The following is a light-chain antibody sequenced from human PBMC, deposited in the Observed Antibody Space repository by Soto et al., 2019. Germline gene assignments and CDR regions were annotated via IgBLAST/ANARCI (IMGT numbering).Light chain of an antibody. Sequence: QSDLTQPPSASGSPGQSVTISCTGTSSDVGGYNYVSWYQQHPGKVPKLMVYEVNKRPSGVPDRFSGSKSGNTASLTVSGLQAEDEADYYCTSYAGGNNVFGTGTKLTVL. CDR3: TSYAGGNNV. J-gene: IGLJ1*01. V-gene: IGLV2-8*01. CDR2: EVN. CDR1: SSDVGGYNY.